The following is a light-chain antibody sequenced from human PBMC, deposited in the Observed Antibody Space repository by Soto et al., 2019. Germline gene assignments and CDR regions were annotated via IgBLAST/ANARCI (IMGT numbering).Light chain of an antibody. CDR3: AAWDDSLRGLV. Sequence: QSVLTQPPSPSGTPGQRVTISCSGSSSNIGSNPVHWYQQLPGTAPKLLIYTNNQRPSGVPDRFSGPKSGTSASLAISGLQSEDEAAYHCAAWDDSLRGLVFGGGTKLTVL. CDR1: SSNIGSNP. J-gene: IGLJ2*01. CDR2: TNN. V-gene: IGLV1-44*01.